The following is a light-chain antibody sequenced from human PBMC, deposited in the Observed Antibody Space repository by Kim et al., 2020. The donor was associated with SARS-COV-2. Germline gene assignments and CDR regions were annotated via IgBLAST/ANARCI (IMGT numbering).Light chain of an antibody. V-gene: IGLV2-8*01. CDR3: SSYAGSNNVL. CDR2: ELN. J-gene: IGLJ2*01. CDR1: SSDVGGYNY. Sequence: QAVAISCTGTSSDVGGYNYASWYQQYPGKAPKLISYELNKRPSGVPDRFSGSKSGNTASLTVSGLHAEDEADYYCSSYAGSNNVLFGGGTQLTVL.